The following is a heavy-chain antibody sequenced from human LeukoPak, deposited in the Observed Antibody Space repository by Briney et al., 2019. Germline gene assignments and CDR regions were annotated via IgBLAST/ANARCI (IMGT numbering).Heavy chain of an antibody. CDR1: GYSFTSYW. Sequence: GESPQISCKGSGYSFTSYWIGWVRQTPGKGLEWMGIIYPGGSDTRYSPSFQGQVTISADKSISTAYLQWSSLKASDTAMYYCARGVYDILTGYYTPPFDYWGQGTLVTVSS. CDR2: IYPGGSDT. V-gene: IGHV5-51*01. D-gene: IGHD3-9*01. CDR3: ARGVYDILTGYYTPPFDY. J-gene: IGHJ4*02.